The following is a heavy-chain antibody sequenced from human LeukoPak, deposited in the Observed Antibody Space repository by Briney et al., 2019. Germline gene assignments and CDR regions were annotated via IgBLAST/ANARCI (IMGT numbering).Heavy chain of an antibody. D-gene: IGHD5-18*01. Sequence: ASVKVSCKASGGTFSSYAISWVRQAPGQGLEWMGRIILILGIANYAQKFQGRVTITADKSTSTAYMELRSLRSDDTAVYYCARGVTTRRAFDIWGQGTMVTVSS. J-gene: IGHJ3*02. CDR3: ARGVTTRRAFDI. V-gene: IGHV1-69*04. CDR1: GGTFSSYA. CDR2: IILILGIA.